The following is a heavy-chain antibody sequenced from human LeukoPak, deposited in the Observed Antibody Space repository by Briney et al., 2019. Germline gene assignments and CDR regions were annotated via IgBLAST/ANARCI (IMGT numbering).Heavy chain of an antibody. CDR2: IWYDGSNK. CDR1: GFTFSSYG. V-gene: IGHV3-33*08. Sequence: GGSLRLSCAASGFTFSSYGMYWVRQAPGKGLEWVAVIWYDGSNKYYADSVKGRFTISRDNSKNTLYLQMNSLRAEDTAVYYCARPRSGYDAFDIWGQGTMVTVSS. J-gene: IGHJ3*02. D-gene: IGHD3-22*01. CDR3: ARPRSGYDAFDI.